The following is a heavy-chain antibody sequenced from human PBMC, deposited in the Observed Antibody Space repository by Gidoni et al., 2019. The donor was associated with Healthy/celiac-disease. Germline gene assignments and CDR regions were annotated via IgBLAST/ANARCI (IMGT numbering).Heavy chain of an antibody. J-gene: IGHJ4*02. Sequence: QVQLVESGGGVVQPGRSLRLSCAASGFTFSSYGMHWVRQAPGKGLEWVAVIWYDGSNKYYADSVKGRFTISRDNSKNTLYLQMNSLRAEDTAVYYCARSGVLWFGELLGQSNSQAFDYWGQGTLVTVSS. V-gene: IGHV3-33*01. CDR3: ARSGVLWFGELLGQSNSQAFDY. D-gene: IGHD3-10*01. CDR2: IWYDGSNK. CDR1: GFTFSSYG.